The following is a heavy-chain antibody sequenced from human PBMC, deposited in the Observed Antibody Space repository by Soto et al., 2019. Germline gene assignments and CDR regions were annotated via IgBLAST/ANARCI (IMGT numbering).Heavy chain of an antibody. CDR2: IYYSGST. D-gene: IGHD6-19*01. J-gene: IGHJ6*03. V-gene: IGHV4-39*01. Sequence: SETLSLTCTVSGGSISSSSYYWGWIRQPPGKGLEWIGSIYYSGSTYYNPSLKSRVTISVDTSKNQFSLKLSSVTAADTAVYYCARASSGWYPSPYYYYYMDVWGKGTTVTVSS. CDR3: ARASSGWYPSPYYYYYMDV. CDR1: GGSISSSSYY.